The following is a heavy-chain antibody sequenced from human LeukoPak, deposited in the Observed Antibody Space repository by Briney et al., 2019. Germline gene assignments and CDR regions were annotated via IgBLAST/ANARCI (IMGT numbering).Heavy chain of an antibody. J-gene: IGHJ4*02. D-gene: IGHD3-22*01. CDR1: GXSISSSSYY. Sequence: SETLSLTFTVSGXSISSSSYYWGWIRQPPGKGLEWIGSIYYSGSTYYNPSLKSRVTISVDTSKNQFSLKLSSVTAADTGVYYCARQTRDGSGYPDYWGQGTLVTVSS. V-gene: IGHV4-39*01. CDR2: IYYSGST. CDR3: ARQTRDGSGYPDY.